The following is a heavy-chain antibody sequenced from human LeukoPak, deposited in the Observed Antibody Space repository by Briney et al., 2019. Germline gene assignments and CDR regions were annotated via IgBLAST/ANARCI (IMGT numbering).Heavy chain of an antibody. D-gene: IGHD3-16*01. V-gene: IGHV3-23*01. Sequence: GGSLRLSCVGSGFTFNAYAMSWLRQRPGKGPEWVSMISSSGDATDCAESVKGRLSISRDNANKTLYLQINTPIADDTAIYYCAKDPRAMGRYFFDDWGQGSLVTVSS. CDR3: AKDPRAMGRYFFDD. CDR1: GFTFNAYA. J-gene: IGHJ4*01. CDR2: ISSSGDAT.